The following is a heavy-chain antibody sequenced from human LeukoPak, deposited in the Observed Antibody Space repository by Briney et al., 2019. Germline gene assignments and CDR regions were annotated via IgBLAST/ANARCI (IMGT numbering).Heavy chain of an antibody. CDR2: ITTNGSYK. J-gene: IGHJ3*02. CDR3: ARDGSIRCFDWSQTGSPNAFEI. CDR1: GFTFSSYY. V-gene: IGHV3-30*03. D-gene: IGHD3-9*01. Sequence: PGGSLRLSCAASGFTFSSYYMHWVRQAPGKGLEWVSIITTNGSYKYYADSVKGRFTISRDNSKNTLYLQMNSLRAEDTAVYYCARDGSIRCFDWSQTGSPNAFEIWGQGTMVTVSS.